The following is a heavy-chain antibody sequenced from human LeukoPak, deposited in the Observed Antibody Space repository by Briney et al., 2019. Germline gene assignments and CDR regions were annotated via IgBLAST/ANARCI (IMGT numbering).Heavy chain of an antibody. Sequence: SETLSLTCTVSGGSISSGSYYWSWIRQPAGKGLEWIGRIYTSGSTNYNPSLKSRVTISVDTSKNQFSLKLSSVTAADTAVYYCARGMGYYDSSGYLFWGQGTLVTVSS. CDR1: GGSISSGSYY. J-gene: IGHJ4*02. CDR3: ARGMGYYDSSGYLF. V-gene: IGHV4-61*02. D-gene: IGHD3-22*01. CDR2: IYTSGST.